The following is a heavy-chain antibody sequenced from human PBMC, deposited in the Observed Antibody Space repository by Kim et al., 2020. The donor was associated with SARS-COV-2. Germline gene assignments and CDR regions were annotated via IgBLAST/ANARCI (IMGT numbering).Heavy chain of an antibody. V-gene: IGHV4-39*01. CDR3: ARLDDTAMTSGGFDP. CDR2: IYYSGST. D-gene: IGHD5-18*01. CDR1: GGSISSSSYY. J-gene: IGHJ5*02. Sequence: SETLSLTCTVSGGSISSSSYYWGWIRQPPGKGLEWIGSIYYSGSTYYNPSLKSRVTISVDTSKNQFSLKLSSVTAADTAVYYCARLDDTAMTSGGFDPWGQGTLVTVSS.